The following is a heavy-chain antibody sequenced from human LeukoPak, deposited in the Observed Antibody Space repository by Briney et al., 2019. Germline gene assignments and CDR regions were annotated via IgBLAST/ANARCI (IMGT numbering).Heavy chain of an antibody. J-gene: IGHJ4*02. Sequence: GGSLRLSCAASEFTFSSHWMHWVRQAPGKGLVWVSRINSDGSTTTYADSVKGRFTISRDNANNTLYLQMNSLRVEDTAVYYCVRVRSSSWYDYWGQGALVTVSS. CDR1: EFTFSSHW. CDR3: VRVRSSSWYDY. V-gene: IGHV3-74*01. D-gene: IGHD6-13*01. CDR2: INSDGSTT.